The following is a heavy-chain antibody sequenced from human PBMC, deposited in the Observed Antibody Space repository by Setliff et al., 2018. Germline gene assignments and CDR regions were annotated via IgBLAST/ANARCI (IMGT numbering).Heavy chain of an antibody. CDR1: GGSVSSGSYY. CDR2: IYYSGST. Sequence: PSETLSLTCTVSGGSVSSGSYYWSWIRQPPGKGLEWIGYIYYSGSTNYNPSLKSRVTISVDTSKNQFSLKLSSVTAADTAVYYCARGETGSGWYIYYYYYMDVWGKGTTVTVSS. D-gene: IGHD6-19*01. J-gene: IGHJ6*03. V-gene: IGHV4-61*01. CDR3: ARGETGSGWYIYYYYYMDV.